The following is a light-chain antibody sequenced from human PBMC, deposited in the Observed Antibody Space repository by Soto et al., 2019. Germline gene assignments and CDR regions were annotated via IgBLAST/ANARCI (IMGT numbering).Light chain of an antibody. V-gene: IGLV2-14*01. CDR1: SSDVGAYNY. CDR2: EVS. Sequence: LTQPASVSGSPGQSITISCTGTSSDVGAYNYVSWYQQHPGKAPKLMIYEVSNRPSGVSNRFSGSKSGNTAPLTISGLQAEDEADYYCSSYTSSSTPSVFGTGTKVTVL. J-gene: IGLJ1*01. CDR3: SSYTSSSTPSV.